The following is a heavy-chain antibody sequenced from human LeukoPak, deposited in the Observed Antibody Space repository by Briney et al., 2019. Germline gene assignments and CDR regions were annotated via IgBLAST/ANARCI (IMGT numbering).Heavy chain of an antibody. CDR3: ASGYSGSYSDAFDI. CDR1: GYTFTSYD. J-gene: IGHJ3*02. V-gene: IGHV1-8*01. Sequence: ASVKVSCKASGYTFTSYDINWVRQATGQGLEWMGWMNPNSGNTGYAQKFQGRVTMTRNTSISTAYMELSSLRSEDTAVYYCASGYSGSYSDAFDIWGQGTMVTVSS. D-gene: IGHD1-26*01. CDR2: MNPNSGNT.